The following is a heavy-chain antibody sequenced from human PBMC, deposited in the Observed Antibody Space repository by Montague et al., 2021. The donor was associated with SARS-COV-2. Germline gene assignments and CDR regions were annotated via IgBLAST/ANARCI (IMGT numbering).Heavy chain of an antibody. J-gene: IGHJ4*02. Sequence: SETLSLTCAVSGGSITGFSWSWVRQPAGKGLEWIGRVTTSGTTNYSPSLRSRVTLSVDTPRSQFSLELSSVTAADTAVYYCARRLTVWTGYAKSVYFDSWGQGLLVTVSS. CDR1: GGSITGFS. CDR2: VTTSGTT. D-gene: IGHD3/OR15-3a*01. CDR3: ARRLTVWTGYAKSVYFDS. V-gene: IGHV4-4*07.